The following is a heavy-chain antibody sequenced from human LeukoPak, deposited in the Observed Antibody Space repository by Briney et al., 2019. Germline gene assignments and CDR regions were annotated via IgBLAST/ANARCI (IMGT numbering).Heavy chain of an antibody. D-gene: IGHD2-15*01. V-gene: IGHV5-51*01. CDR3: ARQEYCSGGSCYTWFDP. J-gene: IGHJ5*02. CDR1: GYSFSSYW. Sequence: GESLKISCKGSGYSFSSYWIAWVRQMPGKGLEWMGIIYPADSDIRYSPSFQGQVTISADKSISTVYLQWSSLKASDTAMYYCARQEYCSGGSCYTWFDPWGQGTLVTVS. CDR2: IYPADSDI.